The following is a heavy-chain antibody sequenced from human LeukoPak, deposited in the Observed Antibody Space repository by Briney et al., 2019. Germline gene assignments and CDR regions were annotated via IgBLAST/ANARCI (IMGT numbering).Heavy chain of an antibody. J-gene: IGHJ3*02. D-gene: IGHD6-13*01. V-gene: IGHV3-30*04. CDR3: SSAAAGTWLKAFDI. Sequence: GGSLRLSCAASGFTFSSYAMHWVRQAPGKGLEWVAVISYDGSNKYYADSVKGRFTISRDNSKNTLYLQMNSLRAEDTAVYYCSSAAAGTWLKAFDIWGQGTMVTVSS. CDR1: GFTFSSYA. CDR2: ISYDGSNK.